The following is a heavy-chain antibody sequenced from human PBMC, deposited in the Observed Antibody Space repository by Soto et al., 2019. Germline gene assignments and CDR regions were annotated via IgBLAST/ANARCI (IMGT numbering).Heavy chain of an antibody. J-gene: IGHJ5*02. CDR2: IIPIFGTA. CDR3: ATHRDDSKWFDP. V-gene: IGHV1-69*01. D-gene: IGHD3-22*01. Sequence: QGQLRQSWAEVNKTGASVKVSCQASVGTFSSSAIRWFRQAPGQWLEWMGGIIPIFGTANYEHKCQGRVTNTADASTSTASIERSSLRTEDTAVNYCATHRDDSKWFDPCGQGPLVTVSS. CDR1: VGTFSSSA.